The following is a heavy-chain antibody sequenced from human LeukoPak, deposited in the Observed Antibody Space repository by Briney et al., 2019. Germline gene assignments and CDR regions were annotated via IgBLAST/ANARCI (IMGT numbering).Heavy chain of an antibody. CDR3: ARVIRAAAGKGYFDY. V-gene: IGHV3-23*01. CDR2: IRGSGDNA. J-gene: IGHJ4*02. Sequence: GGSLRLSCAASGFTFRTYAMSWVRQAPGKGLEWVSGIRGSGDNAYYADSVKGRFTISRDSSKNTLYLQMNSLRAEDTAIYYCARVIRAAAGKGYFDYWGQGALVTVSS. D-gene: IGHD6-13*01. CDR1: GFTFRTYA.